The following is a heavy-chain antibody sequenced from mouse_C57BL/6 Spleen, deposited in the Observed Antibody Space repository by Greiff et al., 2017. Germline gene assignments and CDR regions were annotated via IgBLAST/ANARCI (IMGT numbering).Heavy chain of an antibody. V-gene: IGHV1-18*01. CDR2: INPSNGGT. J-gene: IGHJ3*01. D-gene: IGHD6-1*01. Sequence: VQLQQSGPELVKPGASVKMPCKASGYTFTDYNMDWVKQSHGKSLEWIGDINPSNGGTIYNQKFKGKATLTVDKSSSTAYMALRSLTSEDTEVYYCARSYELAFSWFAYWGQGTLVTVSA. CDR3: ARSYELAFSWFAY. CDR1: GYTFTDYN.